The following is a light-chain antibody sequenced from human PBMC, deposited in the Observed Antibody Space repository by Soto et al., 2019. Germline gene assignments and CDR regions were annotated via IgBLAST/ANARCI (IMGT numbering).Light chain of an antibody. CDR1: SSDVGAYNY. CDR3: SSYGSTSARYV. CDR2: EVR. J-gene: IGLJ1*01. Sequence: QSALAQPASVSGSPGQSITISCTGTSSDVGAYNYVSWYQQHPGKAPKLMIYEVRGRPSGVSNRFSGTKSGNTASLTISGLQAEDEGDYFCSSYGSTSARYVFGPGTQVTVL. V-gene: IGLV2-14*01.